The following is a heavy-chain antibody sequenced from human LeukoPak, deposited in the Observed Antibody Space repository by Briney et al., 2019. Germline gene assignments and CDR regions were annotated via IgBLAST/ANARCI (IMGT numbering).Heavy chain of an antibody. Sequence: ASVNVSCKASGYTFTGYYMHWVRQAPGQGLERMGWINPNSGGTNYAQKFQGRVTMTRDTSTSTVYMELSSLRSEDTAVYYCAREDGYNSEGSTQYWGQGTLVTVSS. CDR2: INPNSGGT. V-gene: IGHV1-2*02. CDR3: AREDGYNSEGSTQY. CDR1: GYTFTGYY. D-gene: IGHD5-24*01. J-gene: IGHJ4*02.